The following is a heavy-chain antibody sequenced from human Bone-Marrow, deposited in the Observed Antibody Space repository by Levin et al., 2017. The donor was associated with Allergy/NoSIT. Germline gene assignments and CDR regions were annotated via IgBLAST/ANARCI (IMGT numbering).Heavy chain of an antibody. CDR3: TRDRDSWYGEETY. CDR1: GFIFGDYA. D-gene: IGHD6-13*01. CDR2: ITGQHYGETT. V-gene: IGHV3-49*05. J-gene: IGHJ4*02. Sequence: KSGGSLRLSCRTSGFIFGDYAMSWFRQAPGKGPEWVGFITGQHYGETTEYAASVKGRFTISRDDSKSIAYLQMNSLKTEDTAVYYCTRDRDSWYGEETYWGQGTLVTVSS.